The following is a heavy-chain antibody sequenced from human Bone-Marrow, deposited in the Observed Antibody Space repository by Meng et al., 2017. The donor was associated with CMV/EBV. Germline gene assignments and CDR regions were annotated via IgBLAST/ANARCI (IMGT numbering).Heavy chain of an antibody. Sequence: ASVKVSCKASGYTFTGYYMHWVRQAPGQGLEWMGWINPNSGGTNYAQKFQGRVTMTRDTSISTAYMELSRLRSDDTAVYYCASQIVVVPAAMRDYYYGMDVWGQGTTVTVYS. J-gene: IGHJ6*01. CDR3: ASQIVVVPAAMRDYYYGMDV. CDR2: INPNSGGT. D-gene: IGHD2-2*01. V-gene: IGHV1-2*02. CDR1: GYTFTGYY.